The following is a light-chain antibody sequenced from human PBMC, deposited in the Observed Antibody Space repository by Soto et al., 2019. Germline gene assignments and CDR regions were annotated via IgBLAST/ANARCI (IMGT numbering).Light chain of an antibody. J-gene: IGLJ3*02. Sequence: QSVLTQPPSVSGSPGQTVTISCTGSSSNIGAGYDVHWYQQLPGTAPKLLIYGNSNRPSGVPDRFSGSKSGTSASLAITGLQAEDDADYYCQSYDSSLSAVFGGGTKVTVL. CDR1: SSNIGAGYD. V-gene: IGLV1-40*01. CDR2: GNS. CDR3: QSYDSSLSAV.